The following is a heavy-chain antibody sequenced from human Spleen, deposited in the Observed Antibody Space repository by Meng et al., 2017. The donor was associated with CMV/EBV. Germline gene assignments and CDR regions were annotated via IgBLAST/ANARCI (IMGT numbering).Heavy chain of an antibody. V-gene: IGHV1-8*01. D-gene: IGHD2-8*02. CDR2: MNPNSGNT. J-gene: IGHJ6*02. CDR3: ARGILVPLEYYYYGMDV. CDR1: GYTFTSYD. Sequence: ASVKVSCKASGYTFTSYDINWVRQATGQGLQWMGWMNPNSGNTGYAQKFQGRVTMTRNTSISTAYMELSSLRSDDTAVYYCARGILVPLEYYYYGMDVWGQGTTVTVSS.